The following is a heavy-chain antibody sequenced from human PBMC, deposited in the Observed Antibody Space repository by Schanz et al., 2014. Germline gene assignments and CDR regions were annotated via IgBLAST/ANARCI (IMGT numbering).Heavy chain of an antibody. Sequence: QVQLVQSGAEVKKPGASVKVSCKAFGYSFTSYYIHWVRQAPGQGLEWMATINPSGGSTSFAQKFKGRVTMTRATSKSTVTMELTSLRSEDTAVYYCARDPYSASYFPSPHLYGLDVWGQGTTVTVSS. CDR1: GYSFTSYY. V-gene: IGHV1-46*01. D-gene: IGHD1-26*01. CDR2: INPSGGST. CDR3: ARDPYSASYFPSPHLYGLDV. J-gene: IGHJ6*02.